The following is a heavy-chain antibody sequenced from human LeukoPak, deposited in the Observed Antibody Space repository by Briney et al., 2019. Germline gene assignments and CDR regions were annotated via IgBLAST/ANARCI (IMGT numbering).Heavy chain of an antibody. Sequence: PGGSLRLSCAASGFTFSSYAMSWVRQAPGKGLEWVSAISGSGGSTYYADSVKGRFTISRDNSKTTLYLQMNSLRAEDTAVYYCAKDGRTREFYYASSGYYPRYNWFDPWGQGTLVTVSS. J-gene: IGHJ5*02. CDR2: ISGSGGST. CDR3: AKDGRTREFYYASSGYYPRYNWFDP. V-gene: IGHV3-23*01. CDR1: GFTFSSYA. D-gene: IGHD3-22*01.